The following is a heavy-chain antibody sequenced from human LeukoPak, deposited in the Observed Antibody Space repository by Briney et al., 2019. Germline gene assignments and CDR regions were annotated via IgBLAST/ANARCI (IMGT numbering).Heavy chain of an antibody. CDR2: IYPGDSDT. CDR1: GYSFTNYW. CDR3: ARPLDAVAGTSSDY. V-gene: IGHV5-51*01. D-gene: IGHD6-19*01. J-gene: IGHJ4*02. Sequence: GESLKISCKGSGYSFTNYWIGWVRQMPGKGLEWMGVIYPGDSDTRYSPSFQGQVTISVDKSISTAYLLWSSLKASDTAMYYCARPLDAVAGTSSDYWGQGTLLTVSS.